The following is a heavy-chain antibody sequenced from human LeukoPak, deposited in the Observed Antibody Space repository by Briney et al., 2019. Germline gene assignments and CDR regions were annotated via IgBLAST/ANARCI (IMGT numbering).Heavy chain of an antibody. Sequence: GASVKVSCKASGYTFTSYGISWVRQAPGQGLEWMGWISAYNGNTNYAQKLQGRVTITTDTSTSTAYMELRSLRSEDTAVYYCARDQGSAVAGLFDYWGQGTLVTVSS. CDR1: GYTFTSYG. J-gene: IGHJ4*02. CDR3: ARDQGSAVAGLFDY. CDR2: ISAYNGNT. V-gene: IGHV1-18*01. D-gene: IGHD6-19*01.